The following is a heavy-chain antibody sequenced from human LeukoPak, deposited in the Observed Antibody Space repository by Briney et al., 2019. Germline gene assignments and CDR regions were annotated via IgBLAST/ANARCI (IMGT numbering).Heavy chain of an antibody. Sequence: GGSLRLSCAASGFTFSSYAMSWVRQAPGKGLEWVSAIGGSGGSTYYADSVKGRFTISRDNSKNTLYLQMNSLRAEDTAVHYCAKISGYDLGDYYYYGMYGWGQGTTVTVSS. CDR1: GFTFSSYA. V-gene: IGHV3-23*01. D-gene: IGHD5-12*01. J-gene: IGHJ6*01. CDR3: AKISGYDLGDYYYYGMYG. CDR2: IGGSGGST.